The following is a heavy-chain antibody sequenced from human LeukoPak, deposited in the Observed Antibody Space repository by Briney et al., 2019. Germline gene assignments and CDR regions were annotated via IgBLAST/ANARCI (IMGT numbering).Heavy chain of an antibody. D-gene: IGHD4-11*01. V-gene: IGHV3-7*01. J-gene: IGHJ4*02. CDR2: IKKGGSDK. CDR3: ARGYGNYGY. Sequence: GESLRLSCAASGFTFSSYCMSWVRQAPGKGLEWVAHIKKGGSDKYYVDFVKGRHTISTDNAKTSLYLQMNSLRAEDTAVYYCARGYGNYGYWGQGTLVTVSS. CDR1: GFTFSSYC.